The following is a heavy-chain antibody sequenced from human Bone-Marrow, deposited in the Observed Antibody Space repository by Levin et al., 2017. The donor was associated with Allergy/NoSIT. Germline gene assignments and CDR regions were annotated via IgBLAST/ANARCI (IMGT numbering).Heavy chain of an antibody. Sequence: SCEVSGIDFSSYGIHWVRQAPGKGLEWVSVISPDGTTKNYADFVKGRFTMSRDNFQSKVYLNLNSLRPEDTGVYYCAKAPRGTWYYFDYWGQGTLVTVSS. CDR3: AKAPRGTWYYFDY. CDR1: GIDFSSYG. CDR2: ISPDGTTK. V-gene: IGHV3-30*18. D-gene: IGHD3-16*01. J-gene: IGHJ4*02.